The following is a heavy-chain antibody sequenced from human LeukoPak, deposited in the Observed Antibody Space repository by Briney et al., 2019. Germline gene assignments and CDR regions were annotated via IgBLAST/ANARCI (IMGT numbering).Heavy chain of an antibody. CDR2: IYYSGST. CDR1: GGSISSYY. J-gene: IGHJ5*02. Sequence: SETLSLTCTVSGGSISSYYWSWIRQPPGKGLEWIGYIYYSGSTNYNPSLKSRVTISVDTSKNQFSLKLNSVTAADTAVYYCARGGYYGSGNDFRFDPWGQGTLVTVSS. V-gene: IGHV4-59*01. CDR3: ARGGYYGSGNDFRFDP. D-gene: IGHD3-10*01.